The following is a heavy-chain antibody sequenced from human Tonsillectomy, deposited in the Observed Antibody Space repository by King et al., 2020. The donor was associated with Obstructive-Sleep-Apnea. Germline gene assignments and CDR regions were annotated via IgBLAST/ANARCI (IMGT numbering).Heavy chain of an antibody. D-gene: IGHD2-15*01. J-gene: IGHJ5*01. CDR1: GGSISTGGYY. CDR3: ARRFCRGTACSLRGGNWFDS. Sequence: PLQESGPGLVKPSQTLSLTCSVSGGSISTGGYYLTWIRQHPGTGLEWVGHIYYSGGTYYNPSLKSRVSISLDTSKNQFSLNLTSVTAADTALYFCARRFCRGTACSLRGGNWFDSWGQGTLVAVSS. CDR2: IYYSGGT. V-gene: IGHV4-31*02.